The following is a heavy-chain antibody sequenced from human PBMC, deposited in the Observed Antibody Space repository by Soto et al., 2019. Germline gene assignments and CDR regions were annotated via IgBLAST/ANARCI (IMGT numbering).Heavy chain of an antibody. CDR2: INHSGST. CDR1: GGSISSDY. CDR3: ARDPGYGSGSYGDY. D-gene: IGHD3-10*01. Sequence: SETLSLTCAVSGGSISSDYWSWIRQPPGKGLEWIGEINHSGSTNYNPSLKSRVTISVDTSKNQFSLKLSSVTAADTAVYYCARDPGYGSGSYGDYWGQGTLVTVSS. V-gene: IGHV4-34*01. J-gene: IGHJ4*02.